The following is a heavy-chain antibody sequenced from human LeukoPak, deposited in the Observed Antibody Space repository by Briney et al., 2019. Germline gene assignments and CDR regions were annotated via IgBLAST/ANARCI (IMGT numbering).Heavy chain of an antibody. CDR1: GYTFTGHY. CDR2: INPNSGGT. J-gene: IGHJ5*02. V-gene: IGHV1-2*02. CDR3: ARGGSCSGGSCSYNWFDP. D-gene: IGHD2-15*01. Sequence: GASVKVSCKXSGYTFTGHYMYWVRQAPGQGLEWMGWINPNSGGTNYAQKFQGRVTMTRDTSISTAYMELSRLRSDDTAVYYCARGGSCSGGSCSYNWFDPWGQRTLVTVSS.